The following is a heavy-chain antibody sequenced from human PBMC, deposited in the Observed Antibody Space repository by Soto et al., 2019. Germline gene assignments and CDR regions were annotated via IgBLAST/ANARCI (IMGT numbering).Heavy chain of an antibody. CDR2: VYYSGAT. D-gene: IGHD3-16*01. Sequence: SETLSLTCTVSGDSMATGGHYYNWIRQVPGRGLEWIGYVYYSGATHYTPSLRARATISRDTSKNQFSLRLISVTAADTALYYCARDKDLQPTVWGFWGQGIQVTVSS. CDR1: GDSMATGGHY. J-gene: IGHJ4*02. V-gene: IGHV4-31*03. CDR3: ARDKDLQPTVWGF.